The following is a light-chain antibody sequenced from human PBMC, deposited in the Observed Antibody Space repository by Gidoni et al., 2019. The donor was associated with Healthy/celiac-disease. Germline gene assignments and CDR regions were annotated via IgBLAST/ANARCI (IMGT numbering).Light chain of an antibody. Sequence: EIQMTQSPSSLSASVGDRVTITCRASQSISSYLNWYQQKPGKAPQLLIYAASSLQSGVPSRFSGSGSGTDFTLTISSLQAEDFAIYYCQQSYSTPRAFGGGTKVEIK. CDR3: QQSYSTPRA. CDR2: AAS. J-gene: IGKJ4*01. V-gene: IGKV1-39*01. CDR1: QSISSY.